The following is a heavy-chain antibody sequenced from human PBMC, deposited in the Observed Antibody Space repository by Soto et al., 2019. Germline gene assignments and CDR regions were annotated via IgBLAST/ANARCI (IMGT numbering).Heavy chain of an antibody. J-gene: IGHJ4*02. CDR1: GFTSSSYA. D-gene: IGHD3-10*01. V-gene: IGHV3-23*01. CDR3: AREDYYSTSGTLAFEC. Sequence: PGGSLRLSCAASGFTSSSYAMSWVRQAPGKGPEWVSGISGTAYHTYDADSVKGRFTISRDNSKNTLYLQMNSLRAEDTAVYYSAREDYYSTSGTLAFECWGQGTLVTVSS. CDR2: ISGTAYHT.